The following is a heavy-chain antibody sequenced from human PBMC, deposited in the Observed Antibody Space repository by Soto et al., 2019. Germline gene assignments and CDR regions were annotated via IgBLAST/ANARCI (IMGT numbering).Heavy chain of an antibody. J-gene: IGHJ4*02. V-gene: IGHV4-38-2*02. D-gene: IGHD3-22*01. CDR1: GYSISSGYN. CDR2: ISHSGST. Sequence: PSETLSLTCAVSGYSISSGYNWGWIRQPPGKGVEWSGRISHSGSTYYNPSLKSRVPISVDTSKNQFSLKVTSVTAADTAVYYCARDLNYYDSSGYHWEAPFDYWGQGTLVTVSS. CDR3: ARDLNYYDSSGYHWEAPFDY.